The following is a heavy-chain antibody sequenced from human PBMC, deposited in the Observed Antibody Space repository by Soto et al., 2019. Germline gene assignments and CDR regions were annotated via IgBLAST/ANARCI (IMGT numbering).Heavy chain of an antibody. V-gene: IGHV2-5*02. CDR3: AHRVLRAVFGLVTTTAIYFDF. J-gene: IGHJ4*02. D-gene: IGHD3-3*01. CDR1: GFSLTTSGVG. Sequence: QITLNESGPTVVKPTETLTLTCTFSGFSLTTSGVGVGWVRQSPGKAPEWLAFIYWDDDKRYSTSLKSRITITTDTSKNQVVLTMANVDPADTDTYYCAHRVLRAVFGLVTTTAIYFDFWGQGTPVVVSS. CDR2: IYWDDDK.